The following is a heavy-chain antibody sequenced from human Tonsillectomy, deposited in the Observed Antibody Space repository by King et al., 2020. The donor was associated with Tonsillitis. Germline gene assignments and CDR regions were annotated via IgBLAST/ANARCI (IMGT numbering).Heavy chain of an antibody. D-gene: IGHD4-17*01. V-gene: IGHV4-39*01. J-gene: IGHJ4*02. CDR2: IYYTGST. CDR1: GGSISSSSYY. Sequence: LQLQESGPGLVKSSETLSLTCTVSGGSISSSSYYWGWIRQPPGKGLEWIGNIYYTGSTSYNTSLKSRVIISVDTSKNQFSLKLSSVTAADTAVYYCARSPVFYGDNHFDYWGQGTLVPVSS. CDR3: ARSPVFYGDNHFDY.